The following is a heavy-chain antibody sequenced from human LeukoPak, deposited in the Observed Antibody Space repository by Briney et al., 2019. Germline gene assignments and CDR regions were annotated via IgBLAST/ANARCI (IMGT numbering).Heavy chain of an antibody. CDR1: GYTFTGYG. CDR2: ISAYNGNT. Sequence: GASVKVSCKASGYTFTGYGISWVRQAPGQGLEWMGWISAYNGNTNYAQKLQGRVTMTTDTSTSTAYMELRSLRSDDTAVYYCARGGSPGMRYFDWLLIGGKTGNTYYYYYMDVWGKGTTVTISS. CDR3: ARGGSPGMRYFDWLLIGGKTGNTYYYYYMDV. V-gene: IGHV1-18*01. J-gene: IGHJ6*03. D-gene: IGHD3-9*01.